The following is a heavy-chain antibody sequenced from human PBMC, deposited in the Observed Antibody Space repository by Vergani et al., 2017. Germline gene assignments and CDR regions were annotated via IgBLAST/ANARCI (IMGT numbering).Heavy chain of an antibody. CDR1: GYSFTIYW. CDR2: IYPGDSDT. D-gene: IGHD3-3*01. V-gene: IGHV5-51*03. J-gene: IGHJ3*01. Sequence: EVQLVQSGAEVKKPGESLKISCRDSGYSFTIYWIAWVRQMPGKGLEWMGIIYPGDSDTRYSPSFQGQVTIPADKSISTAFRQWNSLTASDTAMYYCARLGVLDDFSAFDLWGQGTMVIVSS. CDR3: ARLGVLDDFSAFDL.